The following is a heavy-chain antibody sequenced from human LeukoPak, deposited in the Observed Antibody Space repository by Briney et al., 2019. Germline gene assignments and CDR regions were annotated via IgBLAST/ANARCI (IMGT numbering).Heavy chain of an antibody. J-gene: IGHJ5*02. V-gene: IGHV3-74*01. CDR3: ARDRPHNWFDP. Sequence: RAGGSLRLSCAASGFSFSSYWMHWVRHAPGKGLVWVSHIDNDGSSTFYADSVKGRFTISRDNAKNMLYLQMNSLRAEDTAVYYCARDRPHNWFDPWGQGTLVTVSS. D-gene: IGHD6-6*01. CDR1: GFSFSSYW. CDR2: IDNDGSST.